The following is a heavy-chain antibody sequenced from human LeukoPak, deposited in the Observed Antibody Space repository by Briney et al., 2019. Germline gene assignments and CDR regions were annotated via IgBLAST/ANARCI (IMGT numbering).Heavy chain of an antibody. CDR3: AKDYLGYRAVADYYYGMDV. CDR2: ISYDGSNK. CDR1: GFTFSSYG. V-gene: IGHV3-30*18. Sequence: GGSLRLSCAASGFTFSSYGMHWVRQAPGKGLEWVAVISYDGSNKYYADSVKGRFTISGDNSKNTLYLQMNSLRAEDTAVYYCAKDYLGYRAVADYYYGMDVWGQGTTVTVSS. J-gene: IGHJ6*02. D-gene: IGHD6-19*01.